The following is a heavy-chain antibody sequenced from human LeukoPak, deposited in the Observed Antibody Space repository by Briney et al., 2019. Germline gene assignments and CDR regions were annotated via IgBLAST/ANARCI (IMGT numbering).Heavy chain of an antibody. CDR3: ARYGKIYGDYDNYFDY. CDR2: IYYSGST. Sequence: SETLSLTCTVSSGSISSYYWSWIRQPPGKGLEWIGYIYYSGSTNYNPSLKSRVTISVDTSKNQFSLKLSSVTAADTAVYYCARYGKIYGDYDNYFDYWGQGTLVTVSS. J-gene: IGHJ4*02. CDR1: SGSISSYY. D-gene: IGHD4-17*01. V-gene: IGHV4-59*01.